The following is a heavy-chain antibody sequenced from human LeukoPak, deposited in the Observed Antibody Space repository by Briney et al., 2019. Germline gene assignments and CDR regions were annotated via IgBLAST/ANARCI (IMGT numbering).Heavy chain of an antibody. D-gene: IGHD3-22*01. CDR3: AKELFHYYDSSLVGNFDY. CDR1: GFTFSSYG. J-gene: IGHJ4*02. V-gene: IGHV3-30*18. Sequence: GGSLRLSCAASGFTFSSYGMHWVRQAPGKGLEWVAVISYDGSNKYYADSVKGRFTISRDNSKNTLYLQMNSPRAEDTAVYYCAKELFHYYDSSLVGNFDYWGQGTLVTVSS. CDR2: ISYDGSNK.